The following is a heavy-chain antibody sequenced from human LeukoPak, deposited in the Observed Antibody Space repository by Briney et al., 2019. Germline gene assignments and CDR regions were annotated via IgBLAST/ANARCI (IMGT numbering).Heavy chain of an antibody. V-gene: IGHV4-38-2*01. CDR3: ARPSEGYSSSLDVFDI. CDR2: IYHSGTT. D-gene: IGHD6-13*01. Sequence: SETLSLTCAVSGYSISSGYYWGWIRQPPGKGLEWIGSIYHSGTTYYNPPLKSRVTISVDTSKNQFSLKLSSVTAADTAVYYCARPSEGYSSSLDVFDIWGQGTMVTVSS. J-gene: IGHJ3*02. CDR1: GYSISSGYY.